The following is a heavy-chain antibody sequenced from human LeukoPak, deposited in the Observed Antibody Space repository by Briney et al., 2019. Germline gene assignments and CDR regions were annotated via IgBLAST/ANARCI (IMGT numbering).Heavy chain of an antibody. J-gene: IGHJ4*02. CDR1: GFTFSGYS. CDR2: IKNAGSDK. V-gene: IGHV3-7*01. CDR3: ARGRGWLDY. Sequence: GGSLRLSCGASGFTFSGYSMTSVRQAPRKRLEWVANIKNAGSDKYYVDSVKGRFTISRDNAKNSLYLQMNSLRVEDTAIYYCARGRGWLDYWGQGTLVTVSS. D-gene: IGHD6-19*01.